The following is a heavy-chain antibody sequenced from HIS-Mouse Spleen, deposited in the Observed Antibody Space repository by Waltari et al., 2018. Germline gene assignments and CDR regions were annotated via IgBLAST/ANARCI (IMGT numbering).Heavy chain of an antibody. CDR2: IYYSGST. CDR1: GGSISSSSSY. J-gene: IGHJ2*01. D-gene: IGHD6-13*01. V-gene: IGHV4-39*07. CDR3: AREIPYSSSWYDWYFDL. Sequence: QLQLQESGPGLVKPSETLSLPCTVSGGSISSSSSYWGWIRQPPGKGLEWIGSIYYSGSTYYNPSLKSRVTISVDTSKNQFSLKLSSGTAADTAVYYCAREIPYSSSWYDWYFDLWGRGTLVTVSS.